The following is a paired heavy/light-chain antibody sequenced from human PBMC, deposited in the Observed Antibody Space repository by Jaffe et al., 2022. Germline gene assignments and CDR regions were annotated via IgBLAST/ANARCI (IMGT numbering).Heavy chain of an antibody. D-gene: IGHD1-26*01. CDR3: VTSGSYLDAFDI. Sequence: EVQLVQSGAEVKKPGESLKISCKDSGYRFTSYWIGWVRQMPGKGLEWMGIIYPGDSDTRYSPSFQGQVTISADKSISAAYLQWSSLKASDTAMYYCVTSGSYLDAFDIWGQGTMVTVSS. CDR2: IYPGDSDT. CDR1: GYRFTSYW. J-gene: IGHJ3*02. V-gene: IGHV5-51*03.
Light chain of an antibody. Sequence: EIVLTQSPGTLSVSPGERATLSCRASQSVSSSYLAWYQQKPGQAPRLLIYGASSRATGIPDRFSGSGSGTDFTLTISRLEPEDFAVYYCQQYGSSPKTFGQGTKVEIK. CDR3: QQYGSSPKT. CDR2: GAS. V-gene: IGKV3-20*01. J-gene: IGKJ1*01. CDR1: QSVSSSY.